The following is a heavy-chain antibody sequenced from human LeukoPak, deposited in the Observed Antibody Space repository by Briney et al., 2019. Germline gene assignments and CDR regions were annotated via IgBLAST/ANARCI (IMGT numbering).Heavy chain of an antibody. J-gene: IGHJ4*02. CDR2: ISAYNGNT. D-gene: IGHD3-22*01. CDR3: ARAPMYYYDSSGYEVY. Sequence: ASVKVSCKASGYTFTSYGISWVRQAPGQGLEWMGWISAYNGNTNYAQKLQGRVTMTTDTSTSTAYMELRSLRSDDTAVYYCARAPMYYYDSSGYEVYWGQGTLVTVSS. CDR1: GYTFTSYG. V-gene: IGHV1-18*01.